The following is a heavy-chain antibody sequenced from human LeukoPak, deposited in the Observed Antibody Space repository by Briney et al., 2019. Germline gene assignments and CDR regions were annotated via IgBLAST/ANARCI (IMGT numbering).Heavy chain of an antibody. V-gene: IGHV4-34*01. CDR3: ARGVAVAGTFPYYYYYYGMDV. CDR1: GGSFSGYY. J-gene: IGHJ6*02. D-gene: IGHD6-19*01. CDR2: INHSGST. Sequence: SETLSLTCAVYGGSFSGYYWSWIRQPPGKGLEWIGEINHSGSTNYNPSLKSRVTISVDTSKNQFSLKLSSVTAAGTAVYYCARGVAVAGTFPYYYYYYGMDVWGQGTTVTVSS.